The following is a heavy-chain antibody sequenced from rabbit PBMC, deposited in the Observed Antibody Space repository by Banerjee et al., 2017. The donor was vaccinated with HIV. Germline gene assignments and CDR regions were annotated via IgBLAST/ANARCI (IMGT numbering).Heavy chain of an antibody. Sequence: VKPEGSLTLTCTASGFSFRNKYVMCWVRQAPGKGLEWIACIYAGSSGSTYYASWAKGRFTISKTSSTTVTLQMTSLTAADTATYFCVRWGWLWGPGTLVTVS. V-gene: IGHV1S45*01. CDR2: IYAGSSGST. CDR1: GFSFRNKYV. J-gene: IGHJ4*01. CDR3: VRWGWL. D-gene: IGHD4-2*01.